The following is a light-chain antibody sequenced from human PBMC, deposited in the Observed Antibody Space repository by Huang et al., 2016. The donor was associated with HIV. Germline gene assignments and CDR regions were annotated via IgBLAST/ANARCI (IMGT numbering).Light chain of an antibody. V-gene: IGKV3-11*01. CDR3: QQRSVWPPYT. CDR1: QSVSSY. J-gene: IGKJ2*01. CDR2: DAS. Sequence: EIVLTQSPAILSLSPGERATLSCRASQSVSSYLAWYQQKPGQAPRLLIYDASNRATGIPARFSGGGSGTDFTLTISSLEPEDFAVYYCQQRSVWPPYTFGQGTKLEIK.